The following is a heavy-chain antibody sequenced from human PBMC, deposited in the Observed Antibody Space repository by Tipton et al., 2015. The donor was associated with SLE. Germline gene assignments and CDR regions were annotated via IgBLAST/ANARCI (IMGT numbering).Heavy chain of an antibody. J-gene: IGHJ3*01. D-gene: IGHD1-1*01. Sequence: SLRLSCAASGFTFDIYAMSWVRQAPGKGLQWVSAISGPGRDTYYADSVKGRFTISRDNAKNSLFLQMNSLRAEDTAVYYCASIRTTRNAFDVWGQGTVVTVSS. V-gene: IGHV3-23*01. CDR2: ISGPGRDT. CDR1: GFTFDIYA. CDR3: ASIRTTRNAFDV.